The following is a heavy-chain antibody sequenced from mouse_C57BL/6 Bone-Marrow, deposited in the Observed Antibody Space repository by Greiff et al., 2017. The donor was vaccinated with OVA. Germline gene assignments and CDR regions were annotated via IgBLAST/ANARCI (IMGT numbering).Heavy chain of an antibody. CDR1: GYTFTSYD. J-gene: IGHJ2*01. CDR3: ARWGITAVYFDY. V-gene: IGHV1-85*01. Sequence: VQLQESGPELVKPGASVKLSCTASGYTFTSYDINWVKQRPGQGLEWLGWIYPSDGSTKYNEKFKGKATLTVDTSSSTAYMELHRLTSEDSAVYFGARWGITAVYFDYWGQGTTLTVSS. D-gene: IGHD2-4*01. CDR2: IYPSDGST.